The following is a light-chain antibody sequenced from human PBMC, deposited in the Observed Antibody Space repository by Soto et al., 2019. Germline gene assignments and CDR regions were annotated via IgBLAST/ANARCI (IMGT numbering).Light chain of an antibody. J-gene: IGKJ2*01. V-gene: IGKV1-39*01. CDR1: QDIYRY. Sequence: DIQMTQSPSSLSASVGDRVTITCRASQDIYRYLNWYQQKPGKAPKFLIYAASSLQSGVPSRFSGRGSGTDFTLTISSLQPEDFATYYCQQSHRTPYTFGQGTKLDIK. CDR3: QQSHRTPYT. CDR2: AAS.